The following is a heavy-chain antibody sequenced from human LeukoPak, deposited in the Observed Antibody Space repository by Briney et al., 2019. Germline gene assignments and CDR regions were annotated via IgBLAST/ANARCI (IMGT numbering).Heavy chain of an antibody. J-gene: IGHJ3*02. Sequence: SETLSLTCAVSGGSISSGGYSWSWIRQPPGTGLEWLGYIYHSGSTYYNPSLKSRVTISVDRSKNQFSLKLSSVTAADTAVYYCARGGKYYDSSGPTYAFDIWGQGTMVTVSS. CDR1: GGSISSGGYS. CDR3: ARGGKYYDSSGPTYAFDI. V-gene: IGHV4-30-2*01. D-gene: IGHD3-22*01. CDR2: IYHSGST.